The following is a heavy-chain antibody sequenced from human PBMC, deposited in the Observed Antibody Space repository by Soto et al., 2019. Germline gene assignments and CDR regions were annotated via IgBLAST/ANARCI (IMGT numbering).Heavy chain of an antibody. CDR2: IYSGGST. J-gene: IGHJ4*02. CDR3: ARGLNAYYYDSSDLDYFDY. CDR1: GFTVSSNY. D-gene: IGHD3-22*01. V-gene: IGHV3-53*01. Sequence: HPVGSLRLSCAASGFTVSSNYMSWVRQAPGKGLEWVSVIYSGGSTYYADSVKGRFTISRDNSKNTLYLQMNSLRAEDTAVYYCARGLNAYYYDSSDLDYFDYWGQGTLVTVSS.